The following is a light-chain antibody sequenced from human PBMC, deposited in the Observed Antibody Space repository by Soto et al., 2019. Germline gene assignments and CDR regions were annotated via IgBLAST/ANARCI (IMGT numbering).Light chain of an antibody. CDR1: QSITTY. Sequence: QMPQAPSSLPAWVSHRNTISCRTSQSITTYLNWYRQKPGKAPKLLIYAASSLQSGVPSRFSGSGSETEFTLSISSPQPEDFATYFCQQIYSAPLTFGGGTKVDIK. V-gene: IGKV1-39*01. J-gene: IGKJ4*01. CDR2: AAS. CDR3: QQIYSAPLT.